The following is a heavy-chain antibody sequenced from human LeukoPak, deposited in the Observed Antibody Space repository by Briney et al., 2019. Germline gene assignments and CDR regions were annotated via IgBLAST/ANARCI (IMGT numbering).Heavy chain of an antibody. J-gene: IGHJ6*02. CDR2: LSSTGST. V-gene: IGHV4-61*02. Sequence: PSQTLSLTCTVSGGSISSGRYYWSWIRQPAGKALEWIGRLSSTGSTNYNPSLKSRVTISVDTSKNQFALNLSSVTAADTAVYYCARQGGYCDASSCYSGDYYYHHGMDVWGQGTTVTVSS. CDR3: ARQGGYCDASSCYSGDYYYHHGMDV. CDR1: GGSISSGRYY. D-gene: IGHD2-2*02.